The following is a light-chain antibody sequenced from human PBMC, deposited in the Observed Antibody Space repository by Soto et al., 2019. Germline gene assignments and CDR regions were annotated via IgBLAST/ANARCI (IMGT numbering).Light chain of an antibody. J-gene: IGKJ2*01. CDR1: QSVSSN. CDR2: GAS. CDR3: QQYNNWPPYT. V-gene: IGKV3D-15*01. Sequence: EIVMTQSPATLSVSPGERATLSCRASQSVSSNLAWYQQKPGQAPRLLIYGASTRATGIPARFSGSGSGTEFTLTISSLQSEEFAVYYCQQYNNWPPYTFGQGTNLEIK.